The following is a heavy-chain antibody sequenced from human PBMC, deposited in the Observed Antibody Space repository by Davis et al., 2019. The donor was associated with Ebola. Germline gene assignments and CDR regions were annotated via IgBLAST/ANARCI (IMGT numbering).Heavy chain of an antibody. CDR1: GFTFSSYA. V-gene: IGHV3-30*04. D-gene: IGHD3-3*01. J-gene: IGHJ4*02. CDR3: AREAPSGTAYYDFWSGYYFDY. Sequence: PGGSLRLSCAASGFTFSSYAMHWVRQAPGKGLEWVAVISYDGSNKYYADSVKGRFTISRDNSKNTLYLQMNSLRAEDTAVYYCAREAPSGTAYYDFWSGYYFDYWGQGTLVTVSS. CDR2: ISYDGSNK.